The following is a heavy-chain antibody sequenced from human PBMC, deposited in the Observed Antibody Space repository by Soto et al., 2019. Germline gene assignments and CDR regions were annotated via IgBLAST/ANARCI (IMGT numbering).Heavy chain of an antibody. Sequence: GGSLRLSCAASGFTFNSYAMSWVRQAPGKGLEWVSAISGSGGSTYYADSVKGRFTISRDNSKNTLYLQMNSLRAEDTAVYYGAKDGRGRPFDYWGQGTLVTVSS. CDR2: ISGSGGST. J-gene: IGHJ4*02. CDR1: GFTFNSYA. CDR3: AKDGRGRPFDY. V-gene: IGHV3-23*01.